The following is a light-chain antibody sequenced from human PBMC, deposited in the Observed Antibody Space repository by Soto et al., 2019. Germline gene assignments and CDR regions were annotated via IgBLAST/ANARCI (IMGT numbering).Light chain of an antibody. CDR1: SGDVGGYNY. CDR2: DVS. V-gene: IGLV2-11*01. J-gene: IGLJ2*01. Sequence: QSALTQPRSVSGSPGQSVTISCTGTSGDVGGYNYVSWYQQHPGKAPKFMIYDVSKRPSGVPDRFSGSKSGNTASLTISGLHTEDEADYYCCSFAGSYIIFGGGTKLTVL. CDR3: CSFAGSYII.